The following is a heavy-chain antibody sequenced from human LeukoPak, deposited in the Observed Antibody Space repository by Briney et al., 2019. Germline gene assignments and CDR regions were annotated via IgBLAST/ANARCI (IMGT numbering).Heavy chain of an antibody. CDR3: ARGTSENYYDSSGYYYLFDY. D-gene: IGHD3-22*01. CDR2: IYYSGST. Sequence: PSETLSLTCTVSGGSISSGGYYWSWIRQHPGKGLEWIGYIYYSGSTYYNPSLKSRVTISVDTSKDQFSLKLSSVTAADTAVYYCARGTSENYYDSSGYYYLFDYWGQGTLVTVSS. V-gene: IGHV4-31*03. CDR1: GGSISSGGYY. J-gene: IGHJ4*02.